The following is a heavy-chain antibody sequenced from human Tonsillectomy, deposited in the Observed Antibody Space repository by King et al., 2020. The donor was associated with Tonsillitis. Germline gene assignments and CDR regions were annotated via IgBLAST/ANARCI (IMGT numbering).Heavy chain of an antibody. V-gene: IGHV1-69*01. CDR3: ASPREQLVRDYYYYAMDV. CDR1: GGTFSSF. CDR2: TIPIFAT. D-gene: IGHD6-13*01. Sequence: QLVQSGAEVKKPGSSVKVSCKASGGTFSSFISWVRQAPGQGLEWMGGTIPIFATNYAQKFQGRVTITADESTSTVYMELSRLRSEDTAVYYCASPREQLVRDYYYYAMDVWGQGTTVTVSS. J-gene: IGHJ6*02.